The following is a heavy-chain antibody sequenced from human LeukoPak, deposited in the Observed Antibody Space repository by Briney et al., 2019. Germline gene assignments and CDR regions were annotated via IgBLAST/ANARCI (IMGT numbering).Heavy chain of an antibody. V-gene: IGHV4-4*07. D-gene: IGHD4-23*01. CDR3: ARDFAYGGNFYFDY. Sequence: PSETLSLTCTVSGGSISSFYWNWIRQPAEKGLEWIGRIYTSGSPNYNPSLKSRVIMSVDTSKNQFSLKLSSVTAADTAVYYCARDFAYGGNFYFDYWGQGALVTVSS. CDR2: IYTSGSP. J-gene: IGHJ4*02. CDR1: GGSISSFY.